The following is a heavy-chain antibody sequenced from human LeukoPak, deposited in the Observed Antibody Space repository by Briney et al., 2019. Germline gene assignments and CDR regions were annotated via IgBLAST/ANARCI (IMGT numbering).Heavy chain of an antibody. Sequence: GGSLRLSCAASGFTFSSYAMSWVRQAPGKGLEWVSANSGSGGSTYYADSVKGRFTISRDNSKNTLYLQMNSLRAEDTAVYYCAKGKPIYDSSGYYQSPPDYWGQGTLVTVSS. CDR3: AKGKPIYDSSGYYQSPPDY. CDR2: NSGSGGST. V-gene: IGHV3-23*01. CDR1: GFTFSSYA. J-gene: IGHJ4*02. D-gene: IGHD3-22*01.